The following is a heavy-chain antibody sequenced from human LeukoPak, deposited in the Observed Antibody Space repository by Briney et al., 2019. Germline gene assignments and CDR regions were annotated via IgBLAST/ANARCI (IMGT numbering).Heavy chain of an antibody. CDR3: ARSYSGSYYGPFDY. V-gene: IGHV4-34*01. Sequence: PSETLSLTCAVYGGSFSGYYWSWIRQPPGKGLEWIEEINHSGSTNYNPSLKSRVTISVDTSKNQFSLKLSSVTAADTAVYYCARSYSGSYYGPFDYWGQGTLVTVSS. CDR2: INHSGST. CDR1: GGSFSGYY. J-gene: IGHJ4*02. D-gene: IGHD3-10*01.